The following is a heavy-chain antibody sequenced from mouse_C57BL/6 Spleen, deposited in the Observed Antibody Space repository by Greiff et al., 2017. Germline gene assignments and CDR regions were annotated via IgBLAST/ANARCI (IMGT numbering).Heavy chain of an antibody. CDR3: ASLYSCGSSYGWYFDV. D-gene: IGHD1-1*01. Sequence: EVQLVESGGGLVKPGGSLKLSCAASGFTFSSSTMSWVRQTPEKRLEWVATISGGGGNTYYPDSVKGRFTISRDNAKNTLYLQMSSLRSEDTALYYGASLYSCGSSYGWYFDVWGTGTTVTVSS. CDR1: GFTFSSST. V-gene: IGHV5-9*01. J-gene: IGHJ1*03. CDR2: ISGGGGNT.